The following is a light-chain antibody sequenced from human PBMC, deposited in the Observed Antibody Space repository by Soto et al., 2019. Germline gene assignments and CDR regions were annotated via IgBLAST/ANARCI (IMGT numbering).Light chain of an antibody. CDR1: SSDVGGYNY. J-gene: IGLJ1*01. CDR3: SSYTSGSIDYV. V-gene: IGLV2-14*01. Sequence: QSALTQPASVSGSPGQSITISCTGTSSDVGGYNYVSWYQQHPGKAPKLMIYEVSNRPSGVSNRFSGSKSGNTASLTIAGLQVEDEDDYYCSSYTSGSIDYVFGTGTMLTVL. CDR2: EVS.